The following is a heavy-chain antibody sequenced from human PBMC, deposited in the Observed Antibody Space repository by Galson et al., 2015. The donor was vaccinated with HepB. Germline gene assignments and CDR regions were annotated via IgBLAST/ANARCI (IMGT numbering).Heavy chain of an antibody. V-gene: IGHV6-1*01. J-gene: IGHJ4*02. Sequence: ISGDSVSSNTALWTWIRQTPSRGLEWLGRTYYRSKWYNDYAVSVESRITINPDTSKNHFSLQLNSVTPEDTAVYYCARERITSASDTQSIDYWGQGTLVTVSS. CDR1: GDSVSSNTAL. D-gene: IGHD5-18*01. CDR2: TYYRSKWYN. CDR3: ARERITSASDTQSIDY.